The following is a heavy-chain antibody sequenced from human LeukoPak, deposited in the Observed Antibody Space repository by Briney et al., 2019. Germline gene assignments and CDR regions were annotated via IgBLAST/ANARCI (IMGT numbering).Heavy chain of an antibody. CDR3: ARDKGYYEPLW. D-gene: IGHD3-22*01. CDR1: GFTFSSYS. Sequence: GGSLRLSCAASGFTFSSYSMNWVRQAPGKGLELVSSISSSSSYIYYADSVKGRFTISRDNAKNSLYLQMNSLRAEDTAVYYCARDKGYYEPLWWGQGTLVTVSS. CDR2: ISSSSSYI. V-gene: IGHV3-21*01. J-gene: IGHJ4*02.